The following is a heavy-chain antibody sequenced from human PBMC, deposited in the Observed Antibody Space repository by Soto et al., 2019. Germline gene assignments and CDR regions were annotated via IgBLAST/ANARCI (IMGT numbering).Heavy chain of an antibody. CDR2: IYSSGDT. D-gene: IGHD3-10*01. V-gene: IGHV4-31*03. CDR1: GGSVTSGGYY. J-gene: IGHJ5*01. Sequence: QVQLQESGPGLVRPSQTLSLTCTVSGGSVTSGGYYWSWIRHCPGKGLEWIGYIYSSGDTNYNPSLNSRVAMSVDTSKNQFSLQLTSVTVADTAIYYCTRDGGPPVTHGYDSWGQGILVNVSS. CDR3: TRDGGPPVTHGYDS.